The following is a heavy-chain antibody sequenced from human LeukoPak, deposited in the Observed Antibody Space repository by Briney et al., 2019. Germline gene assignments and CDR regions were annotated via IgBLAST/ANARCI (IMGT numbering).Heavy chain of an antibody. D-gene: IGHD6-13*01. CDR2: ISWNSGNR. J-gene: IGHJ4*02. CDR1: GFTFDDYA. CDR3: ARGASSWYY. V-gene: IGHV3-9*01. Sequence: GGSLRLSCAASGFTFDDYAMHWVRHAPGKGLEWVSGISWNSGNRDYADSVKGRFTISRDNAKNSLCLQMNSLRAEDTAVYYCARGASSWYYWGQGTLVTVSS.